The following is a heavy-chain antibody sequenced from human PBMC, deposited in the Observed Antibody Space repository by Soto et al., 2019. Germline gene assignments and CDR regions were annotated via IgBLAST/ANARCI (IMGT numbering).Heavy chain of an antibody. CDR1: GGSFSSYA. CDR2: IIPIFGTA. D-gene: IGHD6-19*01. V-gene: IGHV1-69*13. J-gene: IGHJ4*02. CDR3: ARDSVGSGWYGGFDY. Sequence: SVKVSCKAAGGSFSSYAISWVRQPPGQGHEWMGGIIPIFGTANYAQQFQGRVTITADESTSTAYMELSSLRSEDTAVYYCARDSVGSGWYGGFDYWGQGTLVTVSS.